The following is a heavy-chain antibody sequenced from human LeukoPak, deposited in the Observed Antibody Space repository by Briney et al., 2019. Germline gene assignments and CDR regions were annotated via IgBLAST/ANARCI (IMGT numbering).Heavy chain of an antibody. CDR1: GFTFSSYG. V-gene: IGHV3-30*19. CDR2: ISYDGSTK. J-gene: IGHJ6*02. CDR3: AKDGGYYDFWSGSHYYYYYGMDV. Sequence: HPGGSLRLSCAASGFTFSSYGMHWVRQAPGKGLEWVAFISYDGSTKYYADSVKGRFTISRDNSKNTLYLQMNSLRAEDTAVYYCAKDGGYYDFWSGSHYYYYYGMDVWGQGTTVTVSS. D-gene: IGHD3-3*01.